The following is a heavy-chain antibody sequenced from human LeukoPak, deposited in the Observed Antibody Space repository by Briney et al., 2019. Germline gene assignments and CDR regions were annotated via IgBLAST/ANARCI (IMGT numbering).Heavy chain of an antibody. CDR1: GGSISSSSYY. CDR3: ARGPGPAAAHKIFDY. J-gene: IGHJ4*02. CDR2: IYYSGST. V-gene: IGHV4-31*03. Sequence: PSETLPLTCTVSGGSISSSSYYWGWIRQPPGKGLEWIGYIYYSGSTYYNPSLKSRVTISVDTSKNQFSLKLSSVTAADTAVYYCARGPGPAAAHKIFDYWGQGTLVTVSS. D-gene: IGHD6-13*01.